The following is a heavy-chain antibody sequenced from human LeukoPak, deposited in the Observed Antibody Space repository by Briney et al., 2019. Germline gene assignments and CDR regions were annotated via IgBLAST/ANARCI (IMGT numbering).Heavy chain of an antibody. D-gene: IGHD3-10*01. V-gene: IGHV4-34*01. CDR3: VRDKNGSLDF. Sequence: SETLSLTCAVYGGSFSGYYWSWIRQPPGKGLEWIGEINHSGSTNYNPSLKSRVTISVDTSKNQFSLKLSSVTAADTAVYYCVRDKNGSLDFWGQGTLVTVSS. CDR2: INHSGST. CDR1: GGSFSGYY. J-gene: IGHJ4*02.